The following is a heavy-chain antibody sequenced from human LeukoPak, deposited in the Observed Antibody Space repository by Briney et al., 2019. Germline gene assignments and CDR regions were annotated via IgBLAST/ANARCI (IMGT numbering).Heavy chain of an antibody. D-gene: IGHD6-19*01. V-gene: IGHV3-48*03. CDR2: IDGRGATI. CDR1: GFTFSTSE. J-gene: IGHJ3*01. Sequence: GGSLRLSCAASGFTFSTSEMNWVRQAPGKGLEWLSYIDGRGATIFYADSVKGRFTISRDNAKNSLYPQMNSLRVEDTALYYCVRDGISVAANAFDVWGQGTMVTVSS. CDR3: VRDGISVAANAFDV.